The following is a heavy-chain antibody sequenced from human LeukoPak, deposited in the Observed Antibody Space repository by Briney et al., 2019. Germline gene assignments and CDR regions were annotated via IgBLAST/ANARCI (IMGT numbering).Heavy chain of an antibody. D-gene: IGHD3-3*01. V-gene: IGHV1-2*06. CDR1: GYTFTGYY. Sequence: ASVKVSCKASGYTFTGYYMHWVRQAPGQGLERMGRINPNSSGTNYAQKFQGRVTMTRDTSISTAYMELSRLRSDDTAVYYCARGGYDFVYYYYGMDVWGQGTTVTVSS. CDR2: INPNSSGT. J-gene: IGHJ6*02. CDR3: ARGGYDFVYYYYGMDV.